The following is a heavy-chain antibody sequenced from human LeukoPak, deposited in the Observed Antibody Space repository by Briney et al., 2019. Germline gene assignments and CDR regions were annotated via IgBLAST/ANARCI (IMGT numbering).Heavy chain of an antibody. J-gene: IGHJ4*02. D-gene: IGHD5-24*01. V-gene: IGHV3-74*01. Sequence: QPGGSLRLSCAASGFTFSSYWMYWVRQAPGKGLVWVSRINSDGSTTSYADSVKGRFTISRDNSKNTLYLQMNSLRAEDTAVYSCAKETDYNYIYYFDYWGQGTLVTVSP. CDR1: GFTFSSYW. CDR2: INSDGSTT. CDR3: AKETDYNYIYYFDY.